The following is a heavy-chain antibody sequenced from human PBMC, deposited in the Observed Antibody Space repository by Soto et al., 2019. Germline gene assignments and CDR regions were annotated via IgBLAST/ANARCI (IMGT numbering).Heavy chain of an antibody. CDR1: GGSISRYH. CDR3: ARDFGSWHDN. J-gene: IGHJ4*02. CDR2: IFTSGT. D-gene: IGHD6-13*01. V-gene: IGHV4-4*07. Sequence: PSETLSLTCSVSGGSISRYHLTWIRQPAGKGLEWIGRIFTSGTKYNPSLESRVTMSVDTSKTQFSLNLSSVTAADTAVYYCARDFGSWHDNWGQGTLVTVSP.